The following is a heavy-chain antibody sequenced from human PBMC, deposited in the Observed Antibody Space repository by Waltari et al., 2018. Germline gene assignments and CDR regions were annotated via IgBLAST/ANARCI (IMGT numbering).Heavy chain of an antibody. CDR2: IYYSGST. Sequence: QLQLQESGPGLVKPSETLSLTCTVSGGSISSSSYYWGWIRQPPGKGLAWIGSIYYSGSTYYNPSRKSRVTIAVETSKNQCSLKLSSVTAADTAVYYCARLGMGYWFDPWGQGTLVTVSS. V-gene: IGHV4-39*01. J-gene: IGHJ5*02. CDR1: GGSISSSSYY. CDR3: ARLGMGYWFDP.